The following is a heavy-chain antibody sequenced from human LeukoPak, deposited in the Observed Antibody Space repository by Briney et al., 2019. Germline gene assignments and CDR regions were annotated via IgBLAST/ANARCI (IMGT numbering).Heavy chain of an antibody. CDR1: GFTFSSYW. J-gene: IGHJ4*02. CDR2: IKKDGSAK. CDR3: ARGTPDEDIVVVLDY. D-gene: IGHD2-2*01. V-gene: IGHV3-7*01. Sequence: GSLRLSCAASGFTFSSYWMSWVRQAPGKGLEWVANIKKDGSAKYYVDSAKGRFTISRDNAKNSLYLQMNSLRAEDTAVYYCARGTPDEDIVVVLDYWGQGTLVTVSS.